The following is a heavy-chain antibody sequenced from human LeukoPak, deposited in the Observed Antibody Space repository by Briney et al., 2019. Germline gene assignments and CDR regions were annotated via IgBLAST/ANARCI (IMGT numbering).Heavy chain of an antibody. CDR3: ARHGTGLKAFNA. D-gene: IGHD1-14*01. V-gene: IGHV4-59*08. Sequence: SETLSLTCTVSSGSISSYYWSWIRQPPGKGLEWIGQIYYSGDTRYNPSLKSRVTISVDMSKNQFSLKLNSVTAADTALYYCARHGTGLKAFNAWGQETMVTVSS. CDR2: IYYSGDT. J-gene: IGHJ3*01. CDR1: SGSISSYY.